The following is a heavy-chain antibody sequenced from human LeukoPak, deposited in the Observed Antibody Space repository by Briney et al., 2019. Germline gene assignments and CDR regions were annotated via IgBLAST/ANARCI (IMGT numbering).Heavy chain of an antibody. V-gene: IGHV4-59*01. Sequence: PSETLSLTCTVSGGSICSYYWSWIRQPPGKGLEWIWYIYYSGSTNYNPSLKSRVTISVDTSKNQFSLKLSSVTAADTAVYYCARGRSNYDSSGYYIDYWGQGTLVTVSS. J-gene: IGHJ4*02. CDR3: ARGRSNYDSSGYYIDY. D-gene: IGHD3-22*01. CDR2: IYYSGST. CDR1: GGSICSYY.